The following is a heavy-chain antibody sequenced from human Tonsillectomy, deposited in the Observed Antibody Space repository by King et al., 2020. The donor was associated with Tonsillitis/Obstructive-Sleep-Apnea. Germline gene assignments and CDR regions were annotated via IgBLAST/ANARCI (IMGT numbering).Heavy chain of an antibody. J-gene: IGHJ4*02. Sequence: TLKESGPTLVKPTQTLTLTCTFSGFPGSGTADGVAWIRQPPGKALELLALIYLDVEKHYSPSLKRRVSITKETPKNQVVLTLTNMDPVDTATYYCAHRRGVYCSSSSCYPETFDYWGQGTLVTVSS. CDR3: AHRRGVYCSSSSCYPETFDY. CDR1: GFPGSGTADG. V-gene: IGHV2-5*02. CDR2: IYLDVEK. D-gene: IGHD2-2*01.